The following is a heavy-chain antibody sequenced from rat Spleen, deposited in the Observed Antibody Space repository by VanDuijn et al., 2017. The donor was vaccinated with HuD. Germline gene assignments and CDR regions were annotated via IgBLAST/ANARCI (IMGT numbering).Heavy chain of an antibody. Sequence: EVQLVESGGGLVQPGRSLKLSCAASGFTFSNYGMAWVRQAPKKGLEWVAYISYDGGSTYYRDSVKGRFTISRDNAKSTLYLQMDSLRSEDTATYYCARSVFDYWGQGVMVTVSS. CDR2: ISYDGGST. V-gene: IGHV5-29*01. CDR3: ARSVFDY. CDR1: GFTFSNYG. J-gene: IGHJ2*01.